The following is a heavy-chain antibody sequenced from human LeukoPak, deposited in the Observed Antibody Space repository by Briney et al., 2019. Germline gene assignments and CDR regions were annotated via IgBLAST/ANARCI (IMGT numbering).Heavy chain of an antibody. J-gene: IGHJ3*02. CDR2: ITPIFGTA. D-gene: IGHD4/OR15-4a*01. Sequence: ASVKVSCKASGYTFTSYGISWVRQAPGQGLEWMGGITPIFGTANYAQKFQGRVTITADESTSTAYMELSSLRSEDTAVYYCARANFRDAFDIWGQGTMVTVSS. CDR3: ARANFRDAFDI. CDR1: GYTFTSYG. V-gene: IGHV1-69*13.